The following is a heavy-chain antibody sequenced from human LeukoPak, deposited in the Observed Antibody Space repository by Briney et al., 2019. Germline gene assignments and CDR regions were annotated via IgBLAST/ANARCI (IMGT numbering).Heavy chain of an antibody. CDR1: GGSISSYY. Sequence: PSETLSLTCTVSGGSISSYYWSWIRQPPGRGLEWIGYIYYSGSTNYNPSLKSRVTISVDTSKNQFSLKLSSVTAADTAVYYCARDLQYGSGRVHWFDPWGQGTLVTVSP. CDR3: ARDLQYGSGRVHWFDP. CDR2: IYYSGST. V-gene: IGHV4-59*01. D-gene: IGHD3-10*01. J-gene: IGHJ5*02.